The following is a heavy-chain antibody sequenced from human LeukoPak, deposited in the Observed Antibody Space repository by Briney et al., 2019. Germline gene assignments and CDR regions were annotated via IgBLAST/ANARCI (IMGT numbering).Heavy chain of an antibody. D-gene: IGHD6-19*01. CDR1: GGSINSGNYY. CDR2: ISYSGNT. Sequence: PSETLSLTCTVSGGSINSGNYYWSWIRQHPGKGLEWIGYISYSGNTYYNPSLTSRVTISVDTPRNQFSLKLTSLTAADTAMYYCAQSHGWPGFDFWSQGALVTVSS. CDR3: AQSHGWPGFDF. V-gene: IGHV4-30-4*08. J-gene: IGHJ4*02.